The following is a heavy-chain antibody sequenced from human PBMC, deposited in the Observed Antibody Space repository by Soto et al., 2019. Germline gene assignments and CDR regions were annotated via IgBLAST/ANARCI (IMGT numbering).Heavy chain of an antibody. Sequence: EVQLLESGGGLVQPGGSLRLSCAASGFTLSSYAMSWVHQAPGKGLEGVSVINNSGGDTYYADSVKGRFAISRDSSKNTLYLQMHSLSAEDTAVYYSAKDSDYRDRIFPYFDLWGRGTLVTVSS. D-gene: IGHD2-15*01. CDR2: INNSGGDT. CDR1: GFTLSSYA. J-gene: IGHJ2*01. CDR3: AKDSDYRDRIFPYFDL. V-gene: IGHV3-23*01.